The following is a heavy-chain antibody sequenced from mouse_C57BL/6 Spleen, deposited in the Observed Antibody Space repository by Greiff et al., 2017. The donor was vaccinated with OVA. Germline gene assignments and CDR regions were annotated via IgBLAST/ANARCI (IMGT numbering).Heavy chain of an antibody. J-gene: IGHJ3*01. D-gene: IGHD1-1*01. CDR2: INPNNGGT. V-gene: IGHV1-26*01. CDR3: ARPPGYGSSYGFAY. CDR1: GYTFTDYY. Sequence: VQLQQSGPELVKPGASVKISCKASGYTFTDYYMNWVKQSHGQSLEWIGDINPNNGGTSYNQQFKGKATLTVDKSSSTADRELRSLRSEDSAVYYCARPPGYGSSYGFAYWGQGTLVTVAA.